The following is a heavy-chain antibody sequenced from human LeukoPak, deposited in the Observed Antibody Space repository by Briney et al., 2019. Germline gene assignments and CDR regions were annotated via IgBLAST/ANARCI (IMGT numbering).Heavy chain of an antibody. CDR3: AKDSGLLQYH. CDR1: GFTFSSYA. CDR2: FSGSGVST. D-gene: IGHD3-22*01. V-gene: IGHV3-23*01. J-gene: IGHJ4*02. Sequence: GXSLRLSCAASGFTFSSYAMRWVRQAPGKGVDWVSAFSGSGVSTYYADSVKGRFTISRDNSKNTLYLQMNSLRAEDTAVYYCAKDSGLLQYHLGQGTLVTVSS.